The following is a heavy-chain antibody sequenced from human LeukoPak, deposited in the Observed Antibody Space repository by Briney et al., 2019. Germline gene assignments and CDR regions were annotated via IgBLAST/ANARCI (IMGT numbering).Heavy chain of an antibody. CDR3: AKGAYSYGSGCFDY. CDR2: ISWDGGST. Sequence: PGGSLRLSCAASGFTFDDYAMHWVRQAPGKGLEWVSLISWDGGSTYYADSVKGRFTISRDNSKNSLYLQMNSLRAEDTALYYCAKGAYSYGSGCFDYWGQGTLVTVSS. CDR1: GFTFDDYA. D-gene: IGHD5-18*01. J-gene: IGHJ4*02. V-gene: IGHV3-43D*04.